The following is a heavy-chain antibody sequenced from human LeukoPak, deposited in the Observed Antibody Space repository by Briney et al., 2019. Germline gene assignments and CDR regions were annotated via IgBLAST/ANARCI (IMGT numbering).Heavy chain of an antibody. J-gene: IGHJ3*01. CDR1: GGSFSGYY. CDR3: ARDRVYYDAFDV. V-gene: IGHV4-59*01. Sequence: SETLSLTCAVYGGSFSGYYWSWIRQPPGKGLEWIGYIYYSGSTNYNPSLKSRVTISVDTSKNQFSLKLSSVTAADTALYYCARDRVYYDAFDVWGQGTMVTVSS. CDR2: IYYSGST. D-gene: IGHD3-3*01.